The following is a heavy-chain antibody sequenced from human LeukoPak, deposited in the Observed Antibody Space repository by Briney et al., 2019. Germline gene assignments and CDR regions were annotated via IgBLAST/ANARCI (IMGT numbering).Heavy chain of an antibody. V-gene: IGHV1-69*05. CDR1: GGTLSSYA. CDR3: ARGGILWFD. J-gene: IGHJ4*02. CDR2: IIPIFGTA. Sequence: ASVKVSCKASGGTLSSYAICWVRQAPGQGLEWMGRIIPIFGTANYAQKFQGRVTITTDESTSTAYMELSSLRSEDTAVYYCARGGILWFDWGQGTLVTVSS. D-gene: IGHD2-21*01.